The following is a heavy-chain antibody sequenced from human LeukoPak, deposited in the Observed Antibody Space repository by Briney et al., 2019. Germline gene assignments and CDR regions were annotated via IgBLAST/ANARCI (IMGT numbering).Heavy chain of an antibody. D-gene: IGHD6-19*01. CDR2: IYSSGST. V-gene: IGHV4-39*07. J-gene: IGHJ1*01. Sequence: SETLSLTCSVFGGSITDTDHYWDWIRQPPGKGLEWIASIYSSGSTYYNQSLQSRASISLDTANNQFSLKVSSVTAADTAVYYCGRSQAVLEYFQHWSHGTLVTVST. CDR1: GGSITDTDHY. CDR3: GRSQAVLEYFQH.